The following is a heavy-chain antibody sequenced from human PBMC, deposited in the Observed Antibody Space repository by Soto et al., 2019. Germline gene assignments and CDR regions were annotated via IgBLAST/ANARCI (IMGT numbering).Heavy chain of an antibody. Sequence: QVQLVESGGGVVQPGRSLRLSCAASGFTFSSYAMHWVRQAPVKGLEWVAVISYDGSNKYYADSVKGRFTISRDNSKNTLYLQMNSLRAEDTAVYYCARAYSSSWYPAEYFQHWGQGTLVTVSS. J-gene: IGHJ1*01. D-gene: IGHD6-13*01. CDR2: ISYDGSNK. CDR3: ARAYSSSWYPAEYFQH. CDR1: GFTFSSYA. V-gene: IGHV3-30-3*01.